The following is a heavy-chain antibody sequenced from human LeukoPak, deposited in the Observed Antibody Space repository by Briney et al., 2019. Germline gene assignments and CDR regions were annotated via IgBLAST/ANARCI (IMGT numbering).Heavy chain of an antibody. J-gene: IGHJ4*02. CDR2: IGSAGDT. V-gene: IGHV3-13*01. CDR3: VRGGDIGFDY. Sequence: GGSLRLSCAASGYTFRTYDMHWVCQATGKGLEWVSSIGSAGDTYYAGSVKGRFTISRENVKNSLYLQMNSLRDGDTAVYYCVRGGDIGFDYWGQGTLVTVSS. CDR1: GYTFRTYD. D-gene: IGHD3-16*01.